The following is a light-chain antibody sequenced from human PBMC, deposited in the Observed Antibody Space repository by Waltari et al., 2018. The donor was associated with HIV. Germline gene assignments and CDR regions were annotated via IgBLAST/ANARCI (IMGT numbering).Light chain of an antibody. CDR1: NVGTKD. V-gene: IGLV3-9*01. J-gene: IGLJ2*01. CDR3: QVWHYSVF. CDR2: NDV. Sequence: SYELTQPLSVSVALGQTARITCGGNNVGTKDVHWYQQKSGQDPLLVIYNDVNRPSGIPERFSASKSRNTATLTISGAQAGDEADYYCQVWHYSVFFGGGTKLTVL.